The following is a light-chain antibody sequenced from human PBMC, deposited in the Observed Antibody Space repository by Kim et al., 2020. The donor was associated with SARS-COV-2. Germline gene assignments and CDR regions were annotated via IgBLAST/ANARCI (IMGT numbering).Light chain of an antibody. V-gene: IGLV3-1*01. CDR1: KLGNKY. J-gene: IGLJ2*01. CDR2: QDA. CDR3: QAWERSTAI. Sequence: SYELTQPPSVSVSPGQKARISCSGDKLGNKYAYWYQQKPGQSPILVIYQDAKRPSGIPERFSGSNSGNTATLTITGTQAMDEADYYCQAWERSTAIFGGGTQLTVL.